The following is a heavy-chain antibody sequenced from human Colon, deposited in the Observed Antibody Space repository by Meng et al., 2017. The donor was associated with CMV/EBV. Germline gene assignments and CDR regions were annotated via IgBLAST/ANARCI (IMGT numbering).Heavy chain of an antibody. CDR3: ARVVAVVPLAHPTRYYFYAMDV. CDR2: LTPSGDST. D-gene: IGHD2-15*01. Sequence: GESLKISCAASGFTFSTYAMTWVRQAPGKGLEWVSALTPSGDSTFYADSVKGRFTISRDDAKKSLYLQMNSLRAEDTAVYYCARVVAVVPLAHPTRYYFYAMDVWGQGTTVTVSS. J-gene: IGHJ6*02. V-gene: IGHV3-23*01. CDR1: GFTFSTYA.